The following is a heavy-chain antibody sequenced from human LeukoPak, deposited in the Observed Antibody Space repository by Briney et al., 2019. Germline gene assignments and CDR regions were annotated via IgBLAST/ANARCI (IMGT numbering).Heavy chain of an antibody. CDR3: ARGPVRDDGLTGISCYFGLDV. Sequence: SETLSLTCAVYGGSFTDYYRSWIRHLPGKGLEWIGEIHHRAGANYNPSPWGRGTISADTSKNQFSLHLTSGTAADTATFYCARGPVRDDGLTGISCYFGLDVWGHGTTVSVFS. D-gene: IGHD2-21*02. V-gene: IGHV4-34*01. CDR2: IHHRAGA. CDR1: GGSFTDYY. J-gene: IGHJ6*02.